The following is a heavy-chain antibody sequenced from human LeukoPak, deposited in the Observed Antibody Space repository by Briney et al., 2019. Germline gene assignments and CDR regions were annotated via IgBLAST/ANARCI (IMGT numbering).Heavy chain of an antibody. CDR2: INHSGST. J-gene: IGHJ5*02. Sequence: SETLSLTCAVYGGSFSGYYWSWIRQPPGKGLEWIGEINHSGSTNYNPSLKSRVTISVDTSKNQFSLKLSPVTAADTAVYYCARVSSGKYYDFWSGRRKNNWFDPWGQGTLVTVSS. CDR1: GGSFSGYY. D-gene: IGHD3-3*01. V-gene: IGHV4-34*01. CDR3: ARVSSGKYYDFWSGRRKNNWFDP.